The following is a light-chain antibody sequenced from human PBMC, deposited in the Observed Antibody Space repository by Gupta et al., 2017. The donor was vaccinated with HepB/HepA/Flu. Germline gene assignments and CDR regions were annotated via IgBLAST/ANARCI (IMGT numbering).Light chain of an antibody. Sequence: QAGLAQPPSVSTDLRQTTTLTCTGTSDNVGHQGVAWLQQHQGHPPKLLSYRNDNRPSGVSERFFASRSGNTASLNISVLQSEDEADYYCSSWDNSLNGGGFGGGTKLTVL. V-gene: IGLV10-54*01. J-gene: IGLJ2*01. CDR3: SSWDNSLNGGG. CDR2: RND. CDR1: SDNVGHQG.